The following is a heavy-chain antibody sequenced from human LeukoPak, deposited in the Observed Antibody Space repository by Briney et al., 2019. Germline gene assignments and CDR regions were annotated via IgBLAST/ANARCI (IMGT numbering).Heavy chain of an antibody. V-gene: IGHV1-46*01. D-gene: IGHD4-17*01. CDR3: ATHGTVTGVDYYYYYYMDV. CDR1: GHTFTSYY. J-gene: IGHJ6*03. Sequence: ASAKVSCKASGHTFTSYYMHWVRQAPGQGLEWMGIINPSGGSTSYAQKFQGRVTMTRDTSTSTVYMELSSLRSEDTAVYYCATHGTVTGVDYYYYYYMDVWGKGTTVTVSS. CDR2: INPSGGST.